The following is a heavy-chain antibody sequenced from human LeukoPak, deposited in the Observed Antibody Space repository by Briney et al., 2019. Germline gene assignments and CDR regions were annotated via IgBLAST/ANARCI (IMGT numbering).Heavy chain of an antibody. CDR3: ARTRGEVVPSAIMTGYSYYYGMDV. CDR2: VYYSGST. J-gene: IGHJ6*02. Sequence: SETLSLTCTVSGGSISSHYWSWIRQPPGKGLEWIGYVYYSGSTDHNPSLKARVTISVDTSKNLLSLNLRSVTAADTAVYYCARTRGEVVPSAIMTGYSYYYGMDVWGQGTTVTVSS. CDR1: GGSISSHY. D-gene: IGHD2-2*01. V-gene: IGHV4-59*08.